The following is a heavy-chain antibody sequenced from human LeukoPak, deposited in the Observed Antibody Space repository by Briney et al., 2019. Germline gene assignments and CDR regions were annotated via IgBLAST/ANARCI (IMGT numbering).Heavy chain of an antibody. Sequence: ASVKVSCKAAGYTFTSHDLNWVRQASGQGLEWMGWMNPNTGNTDYAQKFQGRVTMTRNTSTSTAYLELRSLRSEDTAVYYCARGFLGRNPVFWGQGTLVTVSS. V-gene: IGHV1-8*01. CDR1: GYTFTSHD. J-gene: IGHJ4*02. D-gene: IGHD2/OR15-2a*01. CDR3: ARGFLGRNPVF. CDR2: MNPNTGNT.